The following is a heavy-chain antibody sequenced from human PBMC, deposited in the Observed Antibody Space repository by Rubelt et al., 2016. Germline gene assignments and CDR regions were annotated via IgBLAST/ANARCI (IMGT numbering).Heavy chain of an antibody. J-gene: IGHJ4*02. CDR2: IYYSGSP. V-gene: IGHV4-59*08. CDR1: GGSISSYY. CDR3: ARDSSGYDFRGSDWDY. Sequence: QVQLQESGPGLVKPSETLSLPCTVSGGSISSYYWIWIRQPPGKGLEWIGYIYYSGSPTYNPSLKGRVTISVETAKNTFPLKLSSVTAADTAGYYCARDSSGYDFRGSDWDYWGQGTLVTVSS. D-gene: IGHD3-22*01.